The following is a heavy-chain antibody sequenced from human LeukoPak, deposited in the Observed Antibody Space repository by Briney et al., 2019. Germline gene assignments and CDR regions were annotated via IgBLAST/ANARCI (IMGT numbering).Heavy chain of an antibody. V-gene: IGHV3-33*01. CDR1: RYTFSSYG. CDR2: IWYDGSNK. CDR3: ARATTYYDFWSGYYKDTSHYYYMDV. D-gene: IGHD3-3*01. Sequence: TGGSLRLSCAAARYTFSSYGMHWVRHAPGKGLGWVAVIWYDGSNKYYADSGKGRFTISRDNSKNTLYLQMNSLRAEDTAVYYCARATTYYDFWSGYYKDTSHYYYMDVWGKGTTVTVSS. J-gene: IGHJ6*03.